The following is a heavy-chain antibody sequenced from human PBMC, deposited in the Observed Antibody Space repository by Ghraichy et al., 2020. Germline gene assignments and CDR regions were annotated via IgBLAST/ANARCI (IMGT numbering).Heavy chain of an antibody. CDR1: GGSISSSNW. J-gene: IGHJ5*02. CDR2: IYHSGST. CDR3: ARWELGYCSSTSCSTGPYNWFDP. D-gene: IGHD2-2*02. V-gene: IGHV4-4*02. Sequence: SETLSLTCAVSGGSISSSNWWSWVRQPPGKGLEWIGEIYHSGSTNYNPSLKSRVTISVDKSKNQFSLKLSSVTAADTAVYYCARWELGYCSSTSCSTGPYNWFDPWGQGTLVTVSS.